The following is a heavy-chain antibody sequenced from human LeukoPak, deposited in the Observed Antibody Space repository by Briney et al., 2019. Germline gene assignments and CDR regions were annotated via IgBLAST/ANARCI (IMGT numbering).Heavy chain of an antibody. Sequence: SETLSLTCTVSGGSISSYYWSWIRQPPGKGLEWIGYIYYSGSTNYNPSLKSRVTISVDTSKNQFSLKLSSVTAADTAVYYCARHSTHIGGYSSRGGWFDPWGQGTLVTVSS. J-gene: IGHJ5*02. V-gene: IGHV4-59*08. D-gene: IGHD6-13*01. CDR2: IYYSGST. CDR3: ARHSTHIGGYSSRGGWFDP. CDR1: GGSISSYY.